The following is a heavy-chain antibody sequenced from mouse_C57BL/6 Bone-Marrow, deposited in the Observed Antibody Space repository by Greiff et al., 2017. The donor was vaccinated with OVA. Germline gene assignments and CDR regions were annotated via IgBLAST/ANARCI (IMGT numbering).Heavy chain of an antibody. CDR2: IDPSDSET. CDR3: ARGRYGSSPYWYFDV. J-gene: IGHJ1*03. V-gene: IGHV1-52*01. Sequence: QVQLQQPGAELVRPGSSVKLSCKASGYTFTSYWMHWVKQRPIQGLEWIGNIDPSDSETHYNQKFKDQATLTVDKSSSTAYMQLSSLTSEDSAVYYGARGRYGSSPYWYFDVWGTGTTVTVSS. D-gene: IGHD1-1*01. CDR1: GYTFTSYW.